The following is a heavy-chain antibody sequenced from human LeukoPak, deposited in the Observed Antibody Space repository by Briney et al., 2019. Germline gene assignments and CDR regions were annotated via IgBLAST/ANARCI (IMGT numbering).Heavy chain of an antibody. J-gene: IGHJ4*02. V-gene: IGHV3-30*18. D-gene: IGHD3-16*02. CDR2: ISYDGSNK. CDR3: AKDWSIMITFGGVIVIPQPPDY. Sequence: GGSLRLSCAASGFTFSSYGMHWVRQAPGKGLEWVAVISYDGSNKYYADSVKGRFTISRDNSKNTLYLQMNSLRAEDTAVYYCAKDWSIMITFGGVIVIPQPPDYWGQGTLVTVSS. CDR1: GFTFSSYG.